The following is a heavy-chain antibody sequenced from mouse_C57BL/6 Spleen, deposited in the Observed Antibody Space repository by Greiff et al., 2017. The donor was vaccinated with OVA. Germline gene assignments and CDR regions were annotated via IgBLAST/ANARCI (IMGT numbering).Heavy chain of an antibody. Sequence: EVMLVESGGGLVKPGGSLKLSCAASGFTFSDYGMHWVRQAPEKGLEWVAYISSGSSTIYYADTVKGRFTISRDNAKNTLFLQMTSLRSEDTAMYYCARESNYRYYFDYWGQGTTLTVSS. D-gene: IGHD2-5*01. CDR1: GFTFSDYG. CDR2: ISSGSSTI. CDR3: ARESNYRYYFDY. V-gene: IGHV5-17*01. J-gene: IGHJ2*01.